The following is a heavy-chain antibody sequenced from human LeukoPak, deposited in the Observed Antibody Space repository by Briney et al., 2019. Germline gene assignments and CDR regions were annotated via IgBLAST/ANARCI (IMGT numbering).Heavy chain of an antibody. CDR3: ASSGGSGSYYNYYGMDV. Sequence: GASVKVSCRAFGYTFTGYYMHWVRQAPGQGLEWMGWINPNSGRTNYAQKFQGRVTMTRDTSISTACMELSRLRSDDTAVYYCASSGGSGSYYNYYGMDVWGQGTTVTVSS. D-gene: IGHD3-10*01. CDR2: INPNSGRT. CDR1: GYTFTGYY. J-gene: IGHJ6*02. V-gene: IGHV1-2*02.